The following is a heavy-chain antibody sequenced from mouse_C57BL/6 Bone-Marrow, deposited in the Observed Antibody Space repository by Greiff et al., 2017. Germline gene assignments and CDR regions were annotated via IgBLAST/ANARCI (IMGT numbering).Heavy chain of an antibody. CDR2: IRSKSNNYAT. CDR3: VRDYYGSRAFAY. J-gene: IGHJ3*01. CDR1: GFSFNTYA. Sequence: EVKLVESGGGLVQPKGSLKLSCAASGFSFNTYAMNWVRQAPGKGLEWVARIRSKSNNYATYYADSVKDRFTISRDESESMLYLQMNNLKTEDTAMYYCVRDYYGSRAFAYWGQGTLVTVSA. V-gene: IGHV10-1*01. D-gene: IGHD1-1*01.